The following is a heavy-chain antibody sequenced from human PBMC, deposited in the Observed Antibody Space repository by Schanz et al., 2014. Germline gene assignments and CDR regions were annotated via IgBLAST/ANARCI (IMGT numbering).Heavy chain of an antibody. D-gene: IGHD6-13*01. J-gene: IGHJ4*02. CDR1: GYSFTPFP. CDR2: INAGTGNT. Sequence: QVQLVQSWAEVKGPGASVKVSCKASGYSFTPFPIHWVRQAPGQRLGWMGWINAGTGNTEYSQKFQGRVTITRDTLASTAYMEVSSLRSEDTAVYYCARSGSSNWYCFDYWGQGTLXTVSS. V-gene: IGHV1-3*01. CDR3: ARSGSSNWYCFDY.